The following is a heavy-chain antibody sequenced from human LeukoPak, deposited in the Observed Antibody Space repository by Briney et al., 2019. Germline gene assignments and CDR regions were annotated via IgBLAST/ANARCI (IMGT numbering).Heavy chain of an antibody. D-gene: IGHD3-22*01. J-gene: IGHJ6*03. CDR2: IIPIFGTA. Sequence: GASVKVSCTASGGTFSSYAISWVRQAPGQGLEWMGGIIPIFGTANYAQKFQGRVSITTDESTSTAYMELSSLRSEDTAVYYCARTYYDSSGYYSGPSGYYYYYMDVWGKGTTVTVSS. CDR3: ARTYYDSSGYYSGPSGYYYYYMDV. V-gene: IGHV1-69*05. CDR1: GGTFSSYA.